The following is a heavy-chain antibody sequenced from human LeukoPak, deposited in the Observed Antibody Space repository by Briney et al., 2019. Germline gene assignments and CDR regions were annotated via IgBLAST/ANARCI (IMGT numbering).Heavy chain of an antibody. V-gene: IGHV3-21*04. D-gene: IGHD3-10*01. J-gene: IGHJ4*02. Sequence: PGGSLRLSCAASGFTFSSYSMNWVRQAPGKGLEWVSSISSSSSYIYCADSVKGRFTISRDNSKNTLYLQMNSLRAGDTALYYCAKNYASGTYYIDYWGQGTLVTVSS. CDR3: AKNYASGTYYIDY. CDR2: ISSSSSYI. CDR1: GFTFSSYS.